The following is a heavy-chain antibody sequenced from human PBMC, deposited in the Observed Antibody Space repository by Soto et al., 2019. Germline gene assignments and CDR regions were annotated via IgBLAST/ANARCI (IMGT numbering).Heavy chain of an antibody. J-gene: IGHJ4*01. CDR3: ARRWSGTDY. CDR2: IHNSGST. V-gene: IGHV4-59*01. D-gene: IGHD3-10*01. CDR1: GGSITSYY. Sequence: QVQLQESGPGLVKPSETLSLTCTVSGGSITSYYWSWIRQPPGKGLEWIGYIHNSGSTNYNPSLQGRVTISADVSKNQCSLDLRSVTSADTAVYYCARRWSGTDYRGHGILVTGSS.